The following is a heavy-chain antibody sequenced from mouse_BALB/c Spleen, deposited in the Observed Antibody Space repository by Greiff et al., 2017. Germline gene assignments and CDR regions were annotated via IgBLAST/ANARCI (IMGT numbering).Heavy chain of an antibody. V-gene: IGHV2-2*02. CDR2: IWSGGST. D-gene: IGHD1-1*01. Sequence: VQGVESGPGLVQPSQSLSITCTVSGFSLTSYGVHWVRQSPGKGLEWLGVIWSGGSTDYNAAFISRLSISKDNSKSQVFFKMNSLQANDTAIYYCARKDYGSSYDYYAMDYWGQGTSVTVSS. CDR1: GFSLTSYG. J-gene: IGHJ4*01. CDR3: ARKDYGSSYDYYAMDY.